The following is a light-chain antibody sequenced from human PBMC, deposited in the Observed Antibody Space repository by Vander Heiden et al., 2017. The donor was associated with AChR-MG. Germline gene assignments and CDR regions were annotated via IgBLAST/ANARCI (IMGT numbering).Light chain of an antibody. Sequence: QTVVTQEPSFSVSPGGTVTLTRALSTGSVSTSYYPSCYQQTPGQAPRMLVYNTNIRSSGVPDRFSGSILGNNAAPTITGAQADDESDYYCVLYMGSGTVMFGGGTKLTVL. CDR2: NTN. J-gene: IGLJ3*02. V-gene: IGLV8-61*01. CDR3: VLYMGSGTVM. CDR1: TGSVSTSYY.